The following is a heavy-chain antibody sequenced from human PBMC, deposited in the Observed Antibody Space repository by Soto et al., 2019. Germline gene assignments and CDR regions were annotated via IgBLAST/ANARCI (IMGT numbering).Heavy chain of an antibody. CDR1: GGTFSSYA. J-gene: IGHJ5*02. CDR2: IIPNFGTA. Sequence: QVQLVQTGAEVKKPGSSVKVSCKASGGTFSSYAISWVRQAPGQGLEWMGGIIPNFGTANYAQKFQGRVTITADESTSTAYMELSCLRSEDTAVYYCARDHGYYDSSALEWFDPWGQGTLVTVSS. V-gene: IGHV1-69*01. CDR3: ARDHGYYDSSALEWFDP. D-gene: IGHD3-22*01.